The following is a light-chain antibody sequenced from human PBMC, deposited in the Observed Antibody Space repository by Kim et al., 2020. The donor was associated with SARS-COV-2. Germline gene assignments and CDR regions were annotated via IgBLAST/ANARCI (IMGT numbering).Light chain of an antibody. Sequence: DIQMTQSPSSLSASVGDRVTITCRASQGISNYLAWYQQKPGKVPKLLIYAASTLQSGVPSRFSGSGSGTDFTLTISSLQPEDVATYYCQKAGWTFGQGTKVDIK. J-gene: IGKJ1*01. CDR3: QKAGWT. CDR1: QGISNY. V-gene: IGKV1-27*01. CDR2: AAS.